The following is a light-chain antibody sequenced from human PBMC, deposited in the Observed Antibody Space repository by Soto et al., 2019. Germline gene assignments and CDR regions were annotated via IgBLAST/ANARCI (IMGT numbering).Light chain of an antibody. CDR3: KQYDKLPLT. CDR1: QDISNY. J-gene: IGKJ4*01. CDR2: DAS. V-gene: IGKV1-33*01. Sequence: DIQLEHYASSLSGVVEESVTMTSQASQDISNYLNWYQQKPGKAPKLLIYDASNLETGVPSRFSGSGSGTDFTFTISILQPEDIATYYCKQYDKLPLTCGGGTKVDIK.